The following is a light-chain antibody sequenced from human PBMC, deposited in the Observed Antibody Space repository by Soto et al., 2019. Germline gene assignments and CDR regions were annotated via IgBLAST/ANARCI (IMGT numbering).Light chain of an antibody. Sequence: DIPLTQSPSFLSASVGDRVTITCRASQGMSSYLAWYQQKPGKAPKLLIYAASTLQSGVPSRFSGCGSGTEFTLTISSLQPEDFATYYCQQLNSYPRTFGQGTKVEIK. V-gene: IGKV1-9*01. CDR2: AAS. CDR3: QQLNSYPRT. CDR1: QGMSSY. J-gene: IGKJ1*01.